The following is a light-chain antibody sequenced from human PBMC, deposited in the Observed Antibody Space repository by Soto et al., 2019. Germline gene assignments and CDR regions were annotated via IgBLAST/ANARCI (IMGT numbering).Light chain of an antibody. Sequence: SYELTQSPSVSVSPGQTASITCSGDKLGDKYACWYQQKPGQSPVLVIYQDSKRPSGIPERFSGSNSGNTATLTISGTQAMDGADYYCQAWDSSTVVFGGGTKLTVL. CDR2: QDS. CDR3: QAWDSSTVV. V-gene: IGLV3-1*01. CDR1: KLGDKY. J-gene: IGLJ2*01.